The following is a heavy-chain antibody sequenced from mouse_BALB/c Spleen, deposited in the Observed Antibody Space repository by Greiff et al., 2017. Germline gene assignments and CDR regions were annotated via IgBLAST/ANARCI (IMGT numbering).Heavy chain of an antibody. CDR3: TKGGYDRDYATDY. V-gene: IGHV1S16*01. Sequence: VQLQQSGAELVKPGASVKLSCKASGYPFTSYYMYWVKQRPGQGLEWIGEINPSNGGTNFNEKFKSKATLTVDKSSSTAYMQLSSLTSEDSAVYYCTKGGYDRDYATDYWGQGTSVTVSS. CDR2: INPSNGGT. D-gene: IGHD2-2*01. CDR1: GYPFTSYY. J-gene: IGHJ4*01.